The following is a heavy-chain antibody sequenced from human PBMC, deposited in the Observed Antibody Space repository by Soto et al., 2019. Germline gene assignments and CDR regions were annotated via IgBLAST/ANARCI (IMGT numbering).Heavy chain of an antibody. D-gene: IGHD2-15*01. V-gene: IGHV1-69*08. CDR3: ARDARRSGGPWTDVQFDY. CDR2: IIPILGIA. Sequence: QVQLVQSGAEVKKPGSSVKVSCKASGGTFSSYTISWVRQAPGQGLEWMGRIIPILGIANYAQKFQGRVTITADKSTSTAYMELSSLRSEDTAVYYCARDARRSGGPWTDVQFDYWGQGTLVTVSS. CDR1: GGTFSSYT. J-gene: IGHJ4*02.